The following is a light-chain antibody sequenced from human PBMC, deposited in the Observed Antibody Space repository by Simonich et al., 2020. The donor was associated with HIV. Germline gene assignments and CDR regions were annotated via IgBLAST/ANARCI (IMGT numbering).Light chain of an antibody. V-gene: IGKV3-15*01. CDR1: QRVSSN. CDR3: QQYNNWPPT. Sequence: EIVMTQSPATLSVSPGERATLSCRASQRVSSNLAWYQQKPGPAPRLLIYGASTRATGIPAMFSGSGSGTEFTLTISSLQSEDFAVYYCQQYNNWPPTFGQGTKLEIK. J-gene: IGKJ2*01. CDR2: GAS.